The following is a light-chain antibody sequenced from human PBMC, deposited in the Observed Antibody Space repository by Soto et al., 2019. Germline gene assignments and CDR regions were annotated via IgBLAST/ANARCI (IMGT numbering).Light chain of an antibody. V-gene: IGKV3-11*01. J-gene: IGKJ4*01. CDR2: DAS. Sequence: EIVLTQSPDTLSLSPGEIATLSCRASQSVNSYLAWYQHKPGQSPRLLIYDASIRATGIPARFSGSGSGTDFTLTISSLEPEDFAVYYCQQRSNWITFGGGTKVDIK. CDR3: QQRSNWIT. CDR1: QSVNSY.